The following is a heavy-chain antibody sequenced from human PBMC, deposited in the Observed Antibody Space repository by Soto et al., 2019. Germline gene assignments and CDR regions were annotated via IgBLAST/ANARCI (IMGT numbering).Heavy chain of an antibody. CDR2: ISGSVDST. CDR1: GYPFSMYA. V-gene: IGHV3-23*01. Sequence: EVQLLESGGDLVQPGGSLRLSCAPSGYPFSMYAMTWVRQAPGNGLEWVSAISGSVDSTYYADSVKGRFTISRDNSKKTVYLEMNSLRVEDTAVYHCAKSPSRAPYGMDVWGQGTTVTVSS. J-gene: IGHJ6*02. CDR3: AKSPSRAPYGMDV. D-gene: IGHD6-6*01.